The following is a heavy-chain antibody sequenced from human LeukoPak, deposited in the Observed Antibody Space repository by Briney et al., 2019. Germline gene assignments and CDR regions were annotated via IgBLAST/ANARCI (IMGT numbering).Heavy chain of an antibody. D-gene: IGHD6-19*01. J-gene: IGHJ4*02. CDR2: ISNTGST. Sequence: SETLSLTCTVSGVPISGYYWSWIRQPPGKGLEWIGYISNTGSTNYNPSLKSRVAISLDTSKSQFSLQLSSVTAADTAVYFCARYSGGWPYYFDYWGQGTLVTVSS. V-gene: IGHV4-59*08. CDR1: GVPISGYY. CDR3: ARYSGGWPYYFDY.